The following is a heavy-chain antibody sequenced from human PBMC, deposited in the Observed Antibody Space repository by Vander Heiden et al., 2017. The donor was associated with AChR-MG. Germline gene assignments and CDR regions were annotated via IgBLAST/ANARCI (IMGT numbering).Heavy chain of an antibody. Sequence: QVQLVESGGGVVQPGRSLRLSCAASGFTFSSYGMHWVRQAPGKGLEWVAVIWYDGSNKYYADSVKGRFTISRDNSKNTLYLQMNSLRAEDTAVYYCARAGLSVGATYFDYWGQGTLVTVS. J-gene: IGHJ4*02. V-gene: IGHV3-33*01. D-gene: IGHD1-26*01. CDR3: ARAGLSVGATYFDY. CDR2: IWYDGSNK. CDR1: GFTFSSYG.